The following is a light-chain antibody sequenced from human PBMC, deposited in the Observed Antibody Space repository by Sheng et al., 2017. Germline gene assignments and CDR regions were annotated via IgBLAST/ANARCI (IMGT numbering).Light chain of an antibody. CDR3: QAWDTSTLYV. CDR2: RDS. Sequence: SYELTQPPSVSVSPGQTTTISCSGDKLEDKYVCWLSTEAGQSPVLVIYRDSKRPSGIPDRFSGLQLWEHSHSDHPAGPRTLDEADYYCQAWDTSTLYVFGPGTKVTVL. CDR1: KLEDKY. J-gene: IGLJ1*01. V-gene: IGLV3-1*01.